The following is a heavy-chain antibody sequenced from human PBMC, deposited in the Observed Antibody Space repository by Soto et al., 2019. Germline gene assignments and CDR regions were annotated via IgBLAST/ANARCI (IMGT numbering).Heavy chain of an antibody. CDR2: IYPGDSDT. CDR3: ARHALPGGGTGHGMDV. D-gene: IGHD1-1*01. Sequence: EVQLVQSGAEVKKPGESLKISCKGSGYNFINYWIGWVRQMPGKGLEWVGIIYPGDSDTRYSPPFQGQVTISADKSSSPAYLQWSSLKASDTAMYYCARHALPGGGTGHGMDVWGQGTTVTVSS. V-gene: IGHV5-51*01. CDR1: GYNFINYW. J-gene: IGHJ6*02.